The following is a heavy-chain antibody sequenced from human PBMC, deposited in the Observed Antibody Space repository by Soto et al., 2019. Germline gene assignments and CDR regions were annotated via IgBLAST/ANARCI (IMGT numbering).Heavy chain of an antibody. CDR2: INPNSGGT. V-gene: IGHV1-2*04. Sequence: ASVKVSCKASGYTFTGYYMHWVRQAPGQGLEWMGWINPNSGGTNYAQKFQGWVTMTRDRSISTAYMELSRLRSDDTAVYYCARVRIAAAGTAFFDYWGQGTLVTVSS. J-gene: IGHJ4*02. CDR3: ARVRIAAAGTAFFDY. D-gene: IGHD6-13*01. CDR1: GYTFTGYY.